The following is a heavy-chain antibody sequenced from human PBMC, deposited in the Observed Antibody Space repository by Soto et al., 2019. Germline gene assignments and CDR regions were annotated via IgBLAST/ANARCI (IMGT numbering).Heavy chain of an antibody. D-gene: IGHD2-15*01. V-gene: IGHV1-69*02. CDR2: IIPILGIA. Sequence: QVQLVQSGAEVKKPGSSVKVSCKASGGTFSSRYTISWVRQAPGQGLEWMGRIIPILGIANYAQKFQGRVTITADKSTSTAYMELSSLRSEDTAVYYCASPNPQRWSGFLFDYWGQGTLVTVSS. CDR3: ASPNPQRWSGFLFDY. J-gene: IGHJ4*02. CDR1: GGTFSSRYT.